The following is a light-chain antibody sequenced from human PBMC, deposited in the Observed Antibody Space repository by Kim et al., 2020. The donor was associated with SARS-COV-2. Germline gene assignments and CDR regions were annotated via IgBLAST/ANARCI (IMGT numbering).Light chain of an antibody. J-gene: IGKJ5*01. V-gene: IGKV3-11*01. CDR3: QQRFNWQIT. CDR2: DAS. Sequence: LSPGERATLSCRASQSVSSYLAWYQQKPGQAPRLLMYDASNRATGIPARFSGSGSGTDFTLTISSLEPEDFAVYYCQQRFNWQITFGQGTRLEIK. CDR1: QSVSSY.